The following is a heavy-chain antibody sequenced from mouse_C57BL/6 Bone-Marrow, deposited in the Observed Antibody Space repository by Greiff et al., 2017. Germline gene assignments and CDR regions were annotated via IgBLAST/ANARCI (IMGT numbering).Heavy chain of an antibody. D-gene: IGHD2-4*01. CDR1: GYTFTTYP. V-gene: IGHV1-47*01. J-gene: IGHJ1*03. Sequence: VQLQQSGAELVKPGASVTMSCKASGYTFTTYPIEWMKQNHGKSLEWIGNFHPYNDDTKYNEKFKGKATLTVEKSSSTVYLELSRLTSDDSAVYYCARGGLGKNYWYFDVWGTGTTVTVSS. CDR3: ARGGLGKNYWYFDV. CDR2: FHPYNDDT.